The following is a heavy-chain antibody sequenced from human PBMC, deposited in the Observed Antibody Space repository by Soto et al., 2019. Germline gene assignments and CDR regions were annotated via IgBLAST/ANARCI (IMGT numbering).Heavy chain of an antibody. V-gene: IGHV3-30*02. CDR3: AKDLFHIVVVPVWFDP. Sequence: GGSLRLSCAASGFTFSSYGMHWVRQAPGKGLEWVAVIWYDGSNKYYADSVKGRFTISRDNSKNTLYLQMNSLRAEDTAVYYCAKDLFHIVVVPVWFDPWGQGTLVTVSS. CDR2: IWYDGSNK. D-gene: IGHD2-2*01. CDR1: GFTFSSYG. J-gene: IGHJ5*02.